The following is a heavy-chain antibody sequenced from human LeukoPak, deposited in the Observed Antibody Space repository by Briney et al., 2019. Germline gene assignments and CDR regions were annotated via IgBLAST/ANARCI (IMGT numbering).Heavy chain of an antibody. CDR2: FYYSGST. Sequence: SETLSLTCTVSGGSISSSSSYWGWIRQPPGKGLEWIGSFYYSGSTYYNPSLKSRVTISVDTSKNQFSLKLSSVTAADTAVYYCARVARGGSYSYGYIDYYYYYYMDVWGKGTTVTVSS. V-gene: IGHV4-39*01. D-gene: IGHD5-18*01. J-gene: IGHJ6*03. CDR3: ARVARGGSYSYGYIDYYYYYYMDV. CDR1: GGSISSSSSY.